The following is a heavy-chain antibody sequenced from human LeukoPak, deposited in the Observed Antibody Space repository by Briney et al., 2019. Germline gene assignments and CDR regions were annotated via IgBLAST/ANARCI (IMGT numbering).Heavy chain of an antibody. J-gene: IGHJ6*01. CDR3: AKMKGHPLPKYYMDV. Sequence: GGSLRLSWAAAGFTFSGFAMSWARRTPGKGLGWVSGISGSGDNTLYADSVKGRFTISRDNSKNTLYLEMNSLRAEDTAIYYCAKMKGHPLPKYYMDVWGQGTTVTVSS. CDR1: GFTFSGFA. D-gene: IGHD1-26*01. CDR2: ISGSGDNT. V-gene: IGHV3-23*01.